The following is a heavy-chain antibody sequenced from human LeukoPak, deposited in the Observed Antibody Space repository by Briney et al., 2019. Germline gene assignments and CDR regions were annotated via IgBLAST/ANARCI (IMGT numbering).Heavy chain of an antibody. D-gene: IGHD1-26*01. CDR3: ACTVGADIPDAFDI. J-gene: IGHJ3*02. CDR1: GYTFTGYY. V-gene: IGHV1-18*04. CDR2: ISAYNGNT. Sequence: ASVKVSCKASGYTFTGYYMHWVRQAPGQGLEWMGWISAYNGNTNYAQKLQGRVTMTTDTSTSTAYMELRSLRSDDTAVYYCACTVGADIPDAFDIWGQGTMVTVSS.